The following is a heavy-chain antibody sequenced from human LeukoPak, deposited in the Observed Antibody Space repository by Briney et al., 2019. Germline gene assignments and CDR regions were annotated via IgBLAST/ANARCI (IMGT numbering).Heavy chain of an antibody. CDR1: GFSLGTARMG. D-gene: IGHD3-9*01. CDR3: ARIPLRYFDWFSPGYYLDV. Sequence: SGPTLVHPTETLTLTCTVSGFSLGTARMGVSWIRQPPVKALEWLEHIFSNDEKSYNTSRNSRNTISQATSNSQVLLDITNMDPVDTATYYCARIPLRYFDWFSPGYYLDVWGKGTTVTVSS. V-gene: IGHV2-26*01. J-gene: IGHJ6*03. CDR2: IFSNDEK.